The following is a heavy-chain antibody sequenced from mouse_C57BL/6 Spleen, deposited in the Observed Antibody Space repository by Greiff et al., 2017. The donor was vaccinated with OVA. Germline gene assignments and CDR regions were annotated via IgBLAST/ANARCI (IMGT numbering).Heavy chain of an antibody. D-gene: IGHD2-1*01. CDR3: ARRIYYGNYGNWYFDV. J-gene: IGHJ1*03. V-gene: IGHV1-9*01. CDR1: GYTFTGYW. CDR2: ILPGSGST. Sequence: VKLMESGAELMKPGASVKLSCKATGYTFTGYWIEWVKQRPGHGLEWIGEILPGSGSTNYTEKFKGKATFSADTSSNTAYMQLSSLTTDYSAIYYCARRIYYGNYGNWYFDVWGTGTTVTVSS.